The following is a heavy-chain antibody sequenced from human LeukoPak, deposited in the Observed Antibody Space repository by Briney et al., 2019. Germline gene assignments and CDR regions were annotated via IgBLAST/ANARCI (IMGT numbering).Heavy chain of an antibody. V-gene: IGHV3-48*03. CDR1: GFTFSTYE. J-gene: IGHJ6*03. D-gene: IGHD6-13*01. CDR3: AREEQLARVGLDYYMDV. Sequence: PGGSLRLSCAASGFTFSTYEMNWVRQAPGKGLEWVSYISGSGYTIYYADSVKGRFTISRDNAKNSLYLQMNSLRAEDTAVYYCAREEQLARVGLDYYMDVWGKGTTVTVSS. CDR2: ISGSGYTI.